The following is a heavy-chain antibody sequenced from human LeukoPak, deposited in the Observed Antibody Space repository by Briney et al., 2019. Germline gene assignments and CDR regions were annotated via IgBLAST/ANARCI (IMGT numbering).Heavy chain of an antibody. D-gene: IGHD3-16*01. CDR2: ISLSGSYM. CDR1: GFTFSSYS. V-gene: IGHV3-21*01. J-gene: IGHJ4*02. Sequence: GGSLRLSCAASGFTFSSYSMNWVRQAPGKGLEWVSSISLSGSYMKSADSLKGRFTISRDNAKNTLYLQMNSLRAEDSAVYYCASAYYHYYFDYWGQGTLVTVS. CDR3: ASAYYHYYFDY.